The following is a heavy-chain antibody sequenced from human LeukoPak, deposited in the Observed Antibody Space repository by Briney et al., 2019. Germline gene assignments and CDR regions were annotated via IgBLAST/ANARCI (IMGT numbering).Heavy chain of an antibody. J-gene: IGHJ5*02. CDR1: GFTFSSYW. V-gene: IGHV3-7*01. CDR3: AKGSYYGSGNGPHRQNQGYWFDP. CDR2: IKQDGSEK. Sequence: PGGSLRLSCAASGFTFSSYWMSWVRQAPGKGLEWVANIKQDGSEKYYVDSVKGRFTISRDNAKNSLYLQMNSLRAEDTAVYYCAKGSYYGSGNGPHRQNQGYWFDPWGQGTLVTVSS. D-gene: IGHD3-10*01.